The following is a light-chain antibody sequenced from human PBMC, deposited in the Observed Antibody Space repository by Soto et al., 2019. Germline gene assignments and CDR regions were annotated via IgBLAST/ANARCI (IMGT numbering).Light chain of an antibody. Sequence: DIQMTQSPSTLSASVGDRVTITCRASQSISNWLAWYQQKPGKAPKLLIYDASTLESGVPSRFSGSGSGTEFTLTLSSLQPDDFATYYCQQYNGYSRTFGQGTRVEI. CDR1: QSISNW. V-gene: IGKV1-5*01. J-gene: IGKJ1*01. CDR2: DAS. CDR3: QQYNGYSRT.